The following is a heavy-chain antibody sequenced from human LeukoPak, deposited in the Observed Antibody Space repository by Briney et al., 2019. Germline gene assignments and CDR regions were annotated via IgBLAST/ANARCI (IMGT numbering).Heavy chain of an antibody. J-gene: IGHJ3*02. Sequence: GGSLRLSCAAYGFTFSSYGMHWVRQAPGKGLEWVAFIRYDGSNKYYADSVKGRFTISRDNSKNTLYLQMNSLRAEDTAVYYCAKDQDYDSSGPLYDAFDIWGQGTMVTVSS. V-gene: IGHV3-30*02. CDR1: GFTFSSYG. CDR2: IRYDGSNK. D-gene: IGHD3-22*01. CDR3: AKDQDYDSSGPLYDAFDI.